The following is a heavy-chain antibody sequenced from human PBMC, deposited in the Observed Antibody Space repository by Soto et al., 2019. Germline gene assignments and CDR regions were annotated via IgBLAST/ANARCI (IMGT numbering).Heavy chain of an antibody. D-gene: IGHD3-22*01. J-gene: IGHJ5*02. V-gene: IGHV4-61*01. CDR1: GGSVSSGSYY. CDR2: IYYSGST. Sequence: SETLSLTCTVSGGSVSSGSYYWSWIRQPPGKGLEWIGYIYYSGSTNYNPSLKSRVTISVDTSKNQFSLKLSSVTAADTAVYYCAYYDSSGPSNWFDPWGQGTLVTVSS. CDR3: AYYDSSGPSNWFDP.